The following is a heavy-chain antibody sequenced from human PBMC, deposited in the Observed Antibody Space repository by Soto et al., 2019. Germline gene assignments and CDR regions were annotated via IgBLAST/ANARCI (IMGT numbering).Heavy chain of an antibody. CDR2: VSAKDGNA. D-gene: IGHD3-22*01. CDR3: ARDGGHYDSTLYNEPCDY. V-gene: IGHV1-18*04. CDR1: GFTFNIYG. J-gene: IGHJ4*02. Sequence: QLVQSGAEVKKPGASMRVSCKASGFTFNIYGISWVRHAPGQRLEWMGWVSAKDGNAKYAQRFQDRVTMTTDTSTNTAYMELRSLTSDDTAVYYCARDGGHYDSTLYNEPCDYWGQGTLVTVSS.